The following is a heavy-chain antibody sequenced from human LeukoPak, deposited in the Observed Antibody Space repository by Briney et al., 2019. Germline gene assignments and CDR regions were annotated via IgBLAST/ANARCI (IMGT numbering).Heavy chain of an antibody. Sequence: SETLSLTCTVSGGSISSSSYYWGWIRQPPGKGLEWIGSIYHSGSTHYNPSLKSRLTIFVDTSKNQFSLKVNSVTAADTAVYYCARNGTVTVSGTKFNYFDYRGQGTLVTVSS. D-gene: IGHD4-17*01. J-gene: IGHJ4*02. CDR2: IYHSGST. CDR1: GGSISSSSYY. V-gene: IGHV4-39*01. CDR3: ARNGTVTVSGTKFNYFDY.